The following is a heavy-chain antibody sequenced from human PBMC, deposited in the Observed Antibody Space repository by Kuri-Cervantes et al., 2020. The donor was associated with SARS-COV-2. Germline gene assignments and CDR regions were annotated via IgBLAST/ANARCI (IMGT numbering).Heavy chain of an antibody. CDR1: GFTFSSYA. Sequence: GESLKISCAASGFTFSSYAMHWVRQAPGKGLEWVAVISYDGSNKYYADSVKGRFTISRDNSKNTLYLQMNSLRAEDTAVYYCARGWRVLRFLEWFDYDAFDIWGQGTMVTVSS. CDR3: ARGWRVLRFLEWFDYDAFDI. D-gene: IGHD3-3*01. J-gene: IGHJ3*02. CDR2: ISYDGSNK. V-gene: IGHV3-30-3*01.